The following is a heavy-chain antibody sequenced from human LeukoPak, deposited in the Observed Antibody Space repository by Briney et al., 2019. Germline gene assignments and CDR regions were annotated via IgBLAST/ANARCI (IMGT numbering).Heavy chain of an antibody. CDR2: IYSGGST. J-gene: IGHJ5*02. D-gene: IGHD1-1*01. CDR1: GFTVSSNY. V-gene: IGHV3-66*02. Sequence: PGGSLRLSXAASGFTVSSNYMSWVRQAPGKGLEWVSVIYSGGSTYYADSVKGRFTISRDNSKNTLYLQMNSLRAEDTAVYYCARQLLHWFDHWGQGTLVTVSS. CDR3: ARQLLHWFDH.